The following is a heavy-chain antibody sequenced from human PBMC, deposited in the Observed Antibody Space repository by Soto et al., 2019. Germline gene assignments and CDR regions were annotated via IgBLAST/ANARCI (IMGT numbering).Heavy chain of an antibody. CDR3: ARGTAGIVGDY. V-gene: IGHV3-33*01. CDR2: IWYDGSNK. D-gene: IGHD3-22*01. J-gene: IGHJ4*02. Sequence: QVQLVESGGGVVQPGRSLRLSCAASGFTFSSYGMHWVRQAPGKGLEWVAVIWYDGSNKYYADSVKGRFTISRDNSKNTLYLQMNSLSAEDTAVYYCARGTAGIVGDYWGQGTLVTVSS. CDR1: GFTFSSYG.